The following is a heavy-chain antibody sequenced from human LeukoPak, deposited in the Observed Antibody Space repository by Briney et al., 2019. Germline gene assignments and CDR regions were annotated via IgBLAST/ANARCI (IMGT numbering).Heavy chain of an antibody. CDR2: IYDSGST. Sequence: PSETLSLTCTVSGGSIRSSYYYWGWIRQPPGKGLEWIGSIYDSGSTYYNPSLKSRVTISVDTSKNQFSLKLSSVTAADTAVYYCARYGDYVPAFDYWGQGTLVTVSS. J-gene: IGHJ4*02. V-gene: IGHV4-39*01. CDR3: ARYGDYVPAFDY. D-gene: IGHD4-17*01. CDR1: GGSIRSSYYY.